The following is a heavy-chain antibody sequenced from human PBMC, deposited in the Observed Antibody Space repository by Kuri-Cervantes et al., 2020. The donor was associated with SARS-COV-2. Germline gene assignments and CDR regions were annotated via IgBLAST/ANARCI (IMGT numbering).Heavy chain of an antibody. CDR2: IYPGDSDT. CDR1: GYSFTSYW. CDR3: ARLGDGEYCSGGSCYPWYFDY. V-gene: IGHV5-51*01. D-gene: IGHD2-15*01. J-gene: IGHJ4*02. Sequence: KVSCKGSGYSFTSYWIGWVRQMPGKGLEWMGIIYPGDSDTRYSPSFQGQVTISADKSISTAYLQWSSLKASDTAMYYCARLGDGEYCSGGSCYPWYFDYWAREPWSPSPQ.